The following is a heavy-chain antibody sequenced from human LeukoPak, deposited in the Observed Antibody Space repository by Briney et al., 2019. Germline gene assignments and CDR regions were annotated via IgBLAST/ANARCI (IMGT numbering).Heavy chain of an antibody. J-gene: IGHJ4*02. V-gene: IGHV4-59*01. D-gene: IGHD1-26*01. CDR2: IYYSGST. CDR1: GGSISSYY. CDR3: ARVQGGATTY. Sequence: SETLSLTCTVSGGSISSYYWSWIRQPPGKGLEWIGYIYYSGSTNYNPSLKSRVTISVDTSKNQFSLKLSSVTAADTAVYCCARVQGGATTYWGQGTLVTVSS.